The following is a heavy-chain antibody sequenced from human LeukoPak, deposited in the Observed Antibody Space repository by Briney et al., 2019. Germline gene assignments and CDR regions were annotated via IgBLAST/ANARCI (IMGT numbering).Heavy chain of an antibody. CDR3: ARDPTGYSSGWYYFDY. CDR1: GFTFDDYG. Sequence: GGSLRLSCAASGFTFDDYGMSWVRQAPGKGLEWVSGINWNGGSTGYADSVKGRFTISRDNGKNSLYLQMNSLRAEDTALYYCARDPTGYSSGWYYFDYWGQGTLVTVSS. V-gene: IGHV3-20*04. CDR2: INWNGGST. J-gene: IGHJ4*02. D-gene: IGHD6-19*01.